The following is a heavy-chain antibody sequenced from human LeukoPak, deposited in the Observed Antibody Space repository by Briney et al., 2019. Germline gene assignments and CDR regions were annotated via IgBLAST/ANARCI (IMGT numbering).Heavy chain of an antibody. CDR1: GGSISSYY. J-gene: IGHJ5*02. V-gene: IGHV4-59*01. CDR2: IYYSGST. D-gene: IGHD3-22*01. CDR3: AGGNYYDSSGYL. Sequence: SETLSLTCTVSGGSISSYYWSWIRQPPGKGLEWIGYIYYSGSTNYNPSLKSRVPISVDTSKNPFSLRLSSVTAADTAVYYCAGGNYYDSSGYLWGQGALVTVSS.